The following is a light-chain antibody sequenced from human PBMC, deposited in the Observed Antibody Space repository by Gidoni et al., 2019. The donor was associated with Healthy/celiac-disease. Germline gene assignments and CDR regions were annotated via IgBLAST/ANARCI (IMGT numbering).Light chain of an antibody. CDR3: QVWDITSDHWV. Sequence: SYVLTQPPSVYRAPGTKAPITCGGNIIGSKSVHWYQQKPVQAPVLVIYSDNDRPSGIPERFSGSNSGNTATLTISRVEAGDEADYYCQVWDITSDHWVFGGGTKLTVL. V-gene: IGLV3-21*04. J-gene: IGLJ3*02. CDR2: SDN. CDR1: IIGSKS.